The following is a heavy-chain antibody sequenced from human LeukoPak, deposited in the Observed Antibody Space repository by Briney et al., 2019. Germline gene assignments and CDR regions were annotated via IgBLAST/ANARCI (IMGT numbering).Heavy chain of an antibody. J-gene: IGHJ4*02. V-gene: IGHV3-23*01. D-gene: IGHD3-3*01. Sequence: GGSLRLSCAASGFTFSSYAMSWVRQAPGKGLEWVSAISGSGGSTYYADSVKGRFTISRDNSKNTLYLQMNSLRAEDTAVYYCAKDGLGDYDFRSGSNFDYWGQGTLVTVSS. CDR1: GFTFSSYA. CDR3: AKDGLGDYDFRSGSNFDY. CDR2: ISGSGGST.